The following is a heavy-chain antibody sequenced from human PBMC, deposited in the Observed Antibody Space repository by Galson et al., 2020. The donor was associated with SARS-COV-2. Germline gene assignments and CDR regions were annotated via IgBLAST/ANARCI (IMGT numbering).Heavy chain of an antibody. CDR3: ARELDVTDPPFYYYGMDV. CDR2: IWYDGSNK. V-gene: IGHV3-33*01. CDR1: GFTFSSYG. J-gene: IGHJ6*02. Sequence: GESLKISCAASGFTFSSYGMHWVRQAPGKGLEWVAVIWYDGSNKYYADSVKGRFTISRDNSKNTLYLQMNSLRAEDTAVYYCARELDVTDPPFYYYGMDVWGQGTTVTVSS. D-gene: IGHD3-3*01.